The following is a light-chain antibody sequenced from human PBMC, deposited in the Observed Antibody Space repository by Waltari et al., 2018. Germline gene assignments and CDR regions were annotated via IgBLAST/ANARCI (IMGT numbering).Light chain of an antibody. V-gene: IGLV1-44*01. Sequence: QSMLTQPPSASGTPGQRVTISCSGSSSNIGSKTVNWYQHLPGTAPRVLIYSNNQRPSGGPGRFSGSKSGTSASLAISGLQSEDEADYYCSSWDDSVIGPVFGGGTKLTVL. CDR1: SSNIGSKT. J-gene: IGLJ2*01. CDR3: SSWDDSVIGPV. CDR2: SNN.